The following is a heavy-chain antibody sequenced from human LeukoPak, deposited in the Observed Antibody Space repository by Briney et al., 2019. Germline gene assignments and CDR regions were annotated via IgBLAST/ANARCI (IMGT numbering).Heavy chain of an antibody. J-gene: IGHJ4*02. CDR2: INTANGNT. Sequence: GASVKVSCKTSGYTFITYAMHWLRQAPGQRLEWMGSINTANGNTKYSQDFQGRLTITRDTSATTAYMELISLRSEDTAVFYCARGPYYYDTSGYYSPPLYYFGSWGQGTLVTVSS. V-gene: IGHV1-3*03. D-gene: IGHD3-22*01. CDR3: ARGPYYYDTSGYYSPPLYYFGS. CDR1: GYTFITYA.